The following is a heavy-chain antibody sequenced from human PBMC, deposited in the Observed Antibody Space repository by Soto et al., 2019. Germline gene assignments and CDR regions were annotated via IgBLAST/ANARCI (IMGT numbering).Heavy chain of an antibody. CDR3: ARSGVTGIVIPSQWFAP. J-gene: IGHJ5*02. CDR2: IGHLETT. CDR1: GVAMTYGGYS. Sequence: TLSLTCSVSGVAMTYGGYSWSWIRQSPEKGLEWLGYIGHLETTYYNPSFKSRLSLSIDRTRNQFSLSLSSMTAADKAVYYCARSGVTGIVIPSQWFAPWGQGTLVTVSS. D-gene: IGHD2-21*02. V-gene: IGHV4-30-2*06.